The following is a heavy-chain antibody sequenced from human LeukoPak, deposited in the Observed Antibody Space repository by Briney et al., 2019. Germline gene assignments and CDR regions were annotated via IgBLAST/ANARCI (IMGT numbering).Heavy chain of an antibody. CDR3: ARSRGYSSRAFDY. Sequence: SETLSLTCTVSGGSISSSSYYWGWIRQPPGKGLEWIGSIYYSGSTYYNPSLKSRVTISVDTSKNQFSLTLTSVTAADTAVYYCARSRGYSSRAFDYWGQGTLVAVSS. J-gene: IGHJ4*02. CDR2: IYYSGST. D-gene: IGHD5-18*01. V-gene: IGHV4-39*07. CDR1: GGSISSSSYY.